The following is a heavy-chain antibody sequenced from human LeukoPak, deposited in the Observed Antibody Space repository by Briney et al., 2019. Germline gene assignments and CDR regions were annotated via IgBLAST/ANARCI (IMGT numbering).Heavy chain of an antibody. CDR3: VRQGGSSSWYGYFDY. J-gene: IGHJ4*02. CDR2: IYSGGST. V-gene: IGHV3-66*04. Sequence: GGSLRLSCAASGFTFSSYSMNWVRQAPGKGLEWVSTIYSGGSTNYADSVKGRFTISRDNSKNTLYLQMNSLRADDTAVYYCVRQGGSSSWYGYFDYWGQGILVTVSS. D-gene: IGHD6-13*01. CDR1: GFTFSSYS.